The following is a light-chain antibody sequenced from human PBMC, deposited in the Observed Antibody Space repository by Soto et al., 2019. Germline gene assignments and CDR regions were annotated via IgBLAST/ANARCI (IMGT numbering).Light chain of an antibody. V-gene: IGLV1-47*01. CDR2: RNN. CDR3: AAWDDSLSAYV. J-gene: IGLJ1*01. CDR1: SSNIGSNY. Sequence: QSVLTQPPSASGTPGQRVTISCSGSSSNIGSNYVYWYQQLPGTAPKLLIYRNNQRPSGVPDRFSGSKSGTSASLAISGLRSEDEAAYYCAAWDDSLSAYVFGTGTKLTVL.